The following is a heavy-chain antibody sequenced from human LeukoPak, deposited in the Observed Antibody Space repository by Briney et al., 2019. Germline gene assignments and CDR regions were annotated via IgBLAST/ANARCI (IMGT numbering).Heavy chain of an antibody. D-gene: IGHD6-19*01. J-gene: IGHJ6*02. CDR1: GFIFSSYV. V-gene: IGHV3-23*01. CDR2: ISGSGGST. CDR3: AKDRVAVARLRYYGMDV. Sequence: GGSLRLSCAASGFIFSSYVMSWVRQAPGKGLEWVSVISGSGGSTIYADSVRGRFTISRDNSKNTLYLQMNSLRAEDTAVYYCAKDRVAVARLRYYGMDVWGQGTTVTVSS.